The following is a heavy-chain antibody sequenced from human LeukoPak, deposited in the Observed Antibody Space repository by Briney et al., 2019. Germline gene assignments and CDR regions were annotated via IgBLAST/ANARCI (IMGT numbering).Heavy chain of an antibody. CDR1: GGTFSSYA. V-gene: IGHV1-24*01. CDR3: ATVAGNYYYMDV. D-gene: IGHD6-19*01. Sequence: GASVKVSCKASGGTFSSYAISWVRQAPGKGLEWMGGFDPEDGETIYAQKFQGRVTMTEDTSTDTAYMELSSLRSEDTAVYYCATVAGNYYYMDVWGKGTTVTVSS. CDR2: FDPEDGET. J-gene: IGHJ6*03.